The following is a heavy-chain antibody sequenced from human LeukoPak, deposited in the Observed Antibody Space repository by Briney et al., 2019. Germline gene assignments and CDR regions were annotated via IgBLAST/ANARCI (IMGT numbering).Heavy chain of an antibody. CDR3: ARAGGGSYKVGAFDI. V-gene: IGHV3-48*01. CDR2: ISSSSSTI. J-gene: IGHJ3*02. D-gene: IGHD1-26*01. CDR1: GFTFSSYS. Sequence: GGSLRLSCAASGFTFSSYSMNWVRQAPGKGLEWVSYISSSSSTIYYADSVKGRFTISRDNSKNTLYLQMNSLRAEDTAVYYCARAGGGSYKVGAFDIWGQGTMVTVSS.